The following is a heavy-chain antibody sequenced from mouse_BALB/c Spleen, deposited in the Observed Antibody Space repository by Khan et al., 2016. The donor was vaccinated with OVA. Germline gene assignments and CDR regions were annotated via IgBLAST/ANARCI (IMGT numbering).Heavy chain of an antibody. CDR3: AELAYYCNYEGFAY. CDR1: GFTFSTYG. D-gene: IGHD1-1*01. V-gene: IGHV5-6*01. Sequence: EVQLVESGGDLVKPGGSLKLSCAASGFTFSTYGMSWVRQTPDKRLEWVATISSGGSYTYYPDNVKGRVTISRDNAKNTLYLQMSSLKSETTAEYYCAELAYYCNYEGFAYWGQGTLVTVSA. CDR2: ISSGGSYT. J-gene: IGHJ3*01.